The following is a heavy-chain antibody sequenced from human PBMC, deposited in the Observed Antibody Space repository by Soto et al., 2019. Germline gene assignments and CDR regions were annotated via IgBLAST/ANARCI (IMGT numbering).Heavy chain of an antibody. D-gene: IGHD6-19*01. CDR1: GGSISSSSYY. CDR3: ARHAVHGSGCTDY. V-gene: IGHV4-39*01. J-gene: IGHJ4*02. CDR2: IYYSGST. Sequence: QLQLQESGPGLVKPSETLSLTCTVSGGSISSSSYYWGWIRQPPGKGLEWIGSIYYSGSTYYNPSLKSRVTISVDTSKNQFSLKLSSVTAADTAVYYCARHAVHGSGCTDYWGQGTLVTVSS.